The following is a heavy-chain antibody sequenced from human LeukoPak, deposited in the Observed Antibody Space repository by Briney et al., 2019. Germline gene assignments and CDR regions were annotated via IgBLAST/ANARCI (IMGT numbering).Heavy chain of an antibody. CDR3: ARQDGSYYDGVSDY. CDR2: IYYSGST. CDR1: GGSISSSSYY. Sequence: PSETLSLTCTVSGGSISSSSYYWGWIRQPPGKGLEWIGSIYYSGSTYYNPSLKSRVTISVDTSKNQFSLKLSSVTAADTAVYYCARQDGSYYDGVSDYWGQGTLVTVSS. D-gene: IGHD1-26*01. V-gene: IGHV4-39*01. J-gene: IGHJ4*02.